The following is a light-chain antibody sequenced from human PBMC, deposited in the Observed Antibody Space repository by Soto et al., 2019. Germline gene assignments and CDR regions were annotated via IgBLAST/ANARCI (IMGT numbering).Light chain of an antibody. CDR3: SLYTSSTTGVI. V-gene: IGLV2-14*01. J-gene: IGLJ2*01. CDR1: SSDIGYYNY. CDR2: EVS. Sequence: QSVLTQPASVSGSPGQSITISCTGTSSDIGYYNYVSWHQQHPGKAPKLMIYEVSNRPSGVSNRFSGSRSGDTASLSISGLQAEDAADYFCSLYTSSTTGVIFGGGTKLTVL.